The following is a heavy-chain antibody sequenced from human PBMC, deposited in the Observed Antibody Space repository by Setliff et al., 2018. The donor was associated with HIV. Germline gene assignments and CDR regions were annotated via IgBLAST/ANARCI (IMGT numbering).Heavy chain of an antibody. D-gene: IGHD3-10*01. J-gene: IGHJ5*02. CDR3: TRHYGSGTYCLAH. V-gene: IGHV3-7*01. CDR1: GFIFRAYW. Sequence: GGSLRLSCAGSGFIFRAYWMSWVRQAPGKGLEWVANINEGGSETNYVDSVKGRFTISRDNAENSLYLQMNSLGAEDTAVYYCTRHYGSGTYCLAHWGQGTLVTVSS. CDR2: INEGGSET.